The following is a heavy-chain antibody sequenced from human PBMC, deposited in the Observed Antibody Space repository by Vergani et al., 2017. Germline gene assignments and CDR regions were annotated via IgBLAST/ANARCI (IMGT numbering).Heavy chain of an antibody. D-gene: IGHD3-16*01. J-gene: IGHJ4*02. Sequence: QVQLVESGGGVVQRGGSLRLSCATSGFTLSNYDRQWNRQGPGKGLEFVAFIQFDGSNQYYADSVKGRFTLSRDFSKNTLYLQMNSLRTDDTATYYCAKHFRGWGIDYWGQGTQVIVSS. V-gene: IGHV3-30*02. CDR2: IQFDGSNQ. CDR3: AKHFRGWGIDY. CDR1: GFTLSNYD.